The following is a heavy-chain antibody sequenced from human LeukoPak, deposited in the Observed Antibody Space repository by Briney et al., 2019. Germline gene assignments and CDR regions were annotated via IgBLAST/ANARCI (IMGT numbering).Heavy chain of an antibody. CDR1: GGSFSGYY. CDR3: ARGGYYDSSGYAEYYFDY. D-gene: IGHD3-22*01. V-gene: IGHV4-34*01. CDR2: INHSGST. J-gene: IGHJ4*02. Sequence: SETLSLTCAVYGGSFSGYYWSWIRQPPGKGLEWIGEINHSGSTNYNPSLKSGGTISVDPSKNQFSLKLSSVTAADTAVYYCARGGYYDSSGYAEYYFDYWGQGTLVTVSS.